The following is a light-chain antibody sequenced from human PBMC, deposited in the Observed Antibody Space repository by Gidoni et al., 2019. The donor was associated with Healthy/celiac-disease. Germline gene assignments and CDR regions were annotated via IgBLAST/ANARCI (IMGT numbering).Light chain of an antibody. CDR3: QQRSNWPLT. CDR2: DAS. CDR1: QSVSRF. V-gene: IGKV3-11*01. J-gene: IGKJ4*01. Sequence: EIVLTQSPATLSLSPGERATLSCTASQSVSRFLAWYQQKAGQAPRLLIYDASNRATGIPARFSGSRSGTDFTLTISSLEPEDFAVYYCQQRSNWPLTFGGGTKVEIK.